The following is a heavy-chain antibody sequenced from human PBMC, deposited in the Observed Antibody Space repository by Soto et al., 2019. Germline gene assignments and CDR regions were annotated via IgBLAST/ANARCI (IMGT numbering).Heavy chain of an antibody. CDR1: GFTFSSYA. CDR3: AKDAREAYYYDSSGQALDY. Sequence: GGSLRLSCAASGFTFSSYAMSWVRQAPGKGLEWVSAISGSGGSTYYADSVKGRFTISRDNSKNTLYLQMNSLRGEDTAVYYCAKDAREAYYYDSSGQALDYWGQGTLVTVSS. CDR2: ISGSGGST. V-gene: IGHV3-23*01. D-gene: IGHD3-22*01. J-gene: IGHJ4*02.